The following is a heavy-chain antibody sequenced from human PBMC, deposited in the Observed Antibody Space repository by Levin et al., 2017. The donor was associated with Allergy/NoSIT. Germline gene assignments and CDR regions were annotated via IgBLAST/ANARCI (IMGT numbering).Heavy chain of an antibody. J-gene: IGHJ4*02. CDR2: IKSNADGVTA. D-gene: IGHD3-22*01. CDR3: TTVASGYYYSDY. Sequence: GGSLRLSCAASGFTFTNAWMSWVRQAPGKGLEWVGRIKSNADGVTADYAAPVKGRFTISRDDSKNTLYLQMNSLKTEDTAFYYCTTVASGYYYSDYWGQGTLVTVSS. V-gene: IGHV3-15*01. CDR1: GFTFTNAW.